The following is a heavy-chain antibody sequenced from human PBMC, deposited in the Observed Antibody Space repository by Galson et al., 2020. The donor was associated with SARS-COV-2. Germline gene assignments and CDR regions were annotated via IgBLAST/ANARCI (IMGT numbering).Heavy chain of an antibody. CDR2: FDPEDGET. Sequence: ASVKVSCRVSGYTLTEFSVHWVRQAPGKGLEWMGGFDPEDGETMYPQKFQGRVTMAEDTSSDTAYMELSSLRSDDTAVYYCATDPSPISHAAVRGIYFDYWGQGTLVTVSS. CDR3: ATDPSPISHAAVRGIYFDY. CDR1: GYTLTEFS. V-gene: IGHV1-24*01. J-gene: IGHJ4*02. D-gene: IGHD3-10*01.